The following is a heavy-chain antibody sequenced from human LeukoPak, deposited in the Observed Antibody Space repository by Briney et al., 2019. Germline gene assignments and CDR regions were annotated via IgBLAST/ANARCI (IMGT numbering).Heavy chain of an antibody. CDR3: ARVTYGSGTYGAFDY. CDR2: IRYDGSNE. J-gene: IGHJ4*02. CDR1: GFTFSSYA. Sequence: GGSLRLSCAASGFTFSSYAMHWVRQAPGKGLEWVSFIRYDGSNEYYADSVRGRFTISRDNSKNTLYLQMNSLRAEDTAVYYCARVTYGSGTYGAFDYWGQGTLVTVSS. V-gene: IGHV3-30*02. D-gene: IGHD3-10*01.